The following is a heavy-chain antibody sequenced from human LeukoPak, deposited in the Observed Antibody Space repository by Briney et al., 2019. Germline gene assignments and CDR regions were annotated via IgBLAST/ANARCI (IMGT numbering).Heavy chain of an antibody. D-gene: IGHD6-13*01. V-gene: IGHV4-61*02. J-gene: IGHJ4*02. CDR2: IYTSGST. CDR3: ARLHSSSSY. Sequence: SQTLSLTCTVSGGSISSGSYYWSWIRQPAGKGLEWIGRIYTSGSTNYNPSLKSRVTISVDTSKNQFSLKLSSVTAADTAVYYCARLHSSSSYWGQGTLVTVSS. CDR1: GGSISSGSYY.